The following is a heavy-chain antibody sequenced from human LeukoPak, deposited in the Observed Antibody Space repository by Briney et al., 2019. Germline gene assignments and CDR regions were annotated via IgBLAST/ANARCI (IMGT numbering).Heavy chain of an antibody. D-gene: IGHD1-14*01. Sequence: GASVKVSCKASGYTFKKYAISWVRQAPGQGLEWMGWISTYNGDTRYADNLQGRVTMTTDTSTTTAYMELSRLRSDDTAVYYCAKDHTIRSFDYWGQGTLVTVPS. CDR2: ISTYNGDT. V-gene: IGHV1-18*04. CDR3: AKDHTIRSFDY. CDR1: GYTFKKYA. J-gene: IGHJ4*02.